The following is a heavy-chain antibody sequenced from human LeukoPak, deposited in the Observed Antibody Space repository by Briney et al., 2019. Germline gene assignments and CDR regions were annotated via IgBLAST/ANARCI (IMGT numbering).Heavy chain of an antibody. CDR3: ARDRRSHMDV. V-gene: IGHV3-21*01. CDR2: ISSSSSYI. CDR1: GFTFSSYA. Sequence: GGSLRLSCAASGFTFSSYAMSWVRQAPGKGLEWVSSISSSSSYIYYADSVKGRFTISRDNAKNSLYLQMNSLRAEDTAVYYCARDRRSHMDVWGKGTTVTVSS. J-gene: IGHJ6*03.